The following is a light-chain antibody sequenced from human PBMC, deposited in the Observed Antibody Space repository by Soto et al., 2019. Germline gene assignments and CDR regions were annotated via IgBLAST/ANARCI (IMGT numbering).Light chain of an antibody. Sequence: QSALTQPPSASGSLGQSVTISCTGTSSDVGGYNYVSWHHQHPGKAPKVMIYEVTERPPGVPDRFSGSKSGNTASLTVSGLQAEDEADYYCSAFAGGGNPVLLGGGTKVTVL. V-gene: IGLV2-8*01. CDR3: SAFAGGGNPVL. CDR2: EVT. J-gene: IGLJ2*01. CDR1: SSDVGGYNY.